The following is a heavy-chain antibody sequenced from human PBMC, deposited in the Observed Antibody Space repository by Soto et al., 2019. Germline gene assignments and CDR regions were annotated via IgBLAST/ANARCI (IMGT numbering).Heavy chain of an antibody. D-gene: IGHD5-18*01. J-gene: IGHJ5*02. Sequence: GASVKVSCKASGGTFSSYTISWVRQAPGQGLEWMGRIIPILGIANYAQKFQGRVTITADKSTSTAYMELSSLRSDDTAVYYCARGRYDYGPMRWFDPWGQGTLVTVSA. CDR2: IIPILGIA. V-gene: IGHV1-69*02. CDR3: ARGRYDYGPMRWFDP. CDR1: GGTFSSYT.